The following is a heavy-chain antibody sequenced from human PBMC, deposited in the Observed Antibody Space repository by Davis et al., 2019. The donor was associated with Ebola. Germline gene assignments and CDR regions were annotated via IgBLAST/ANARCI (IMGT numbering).Heavy chain of an antibody. Sequence: ASVKVSCKASGYSFTSYAMNWVRQAPGQGLEWMGIINPSGGSTSYAQKFQGRVTMTRDTSTSTVYMELSSLRSEDTAAYYCAGAPLEGLWLGYWGQGALVTVSS. CDR3: AGAPLEGLWLGY. CDR1: GYSFTSYA. CDR2: INPSGGST. V-gene: IGHV1-46*01. J-gene: IGHJ4*02. D-gene: IGHD3-3*01.